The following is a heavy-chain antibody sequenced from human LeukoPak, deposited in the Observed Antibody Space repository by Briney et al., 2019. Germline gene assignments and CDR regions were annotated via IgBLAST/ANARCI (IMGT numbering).Heavy chain of an antibody. CDR3: ARVHSSGWFRDDY. D-gene: IGHD6-19*01. CDR2: IYYSGST. Sequence: SETLSLTCTVSGGSISSYYWSWIRQPPGKGLEWIGYIYYSGSTNYNPCLKSRVTISVDTSKNQFSLKLSSVTAADTAVYYCARVHSSGWFRDDYWGQGTLVTVSS. J-gene: IGHJ4*02. CDR1: GGSISSYY. V-gene: IGHV4-59*01.